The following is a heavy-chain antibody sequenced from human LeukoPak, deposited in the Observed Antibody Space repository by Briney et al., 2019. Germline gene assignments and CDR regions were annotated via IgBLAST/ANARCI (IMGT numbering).Heavy chain of an antibody. CDR2: IYSGGST. D-gene: IGHD3-16*01. CDR1: GFTVSSNY. J-gene: IGHJ4*02. Sequence: GGSLRLSCVASGFTVSSNYMNWVRQAPGKGLEWLSVIYSGGSTYYADSVKGRFTISRDTSKNTVYLQMNSLRDEDTAVYYCARGGNYFDYWGQGTLVTVSS. CDR3: ARGGNYFDY. V-gene: IGHV3-66*02.